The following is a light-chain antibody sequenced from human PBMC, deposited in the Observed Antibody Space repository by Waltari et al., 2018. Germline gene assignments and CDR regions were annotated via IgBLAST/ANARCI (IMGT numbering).Light chain of an antibody. CDR3: CSYIGRAL. Sequence: QSALTQPRPVSGSPGPSVPISCTGTSIDVGRFTYVAWYQHHPGRPPRLLIDDVTKRPSGVPDRFSGSKSGNTASLTISGLQDEDEADFYCCSYIGRALFGGGTKLTVL. CDR2: DVT. CDR1: SIDVGRFTY. J-gene: IGLJ2*01. V-gene: IGLV2-11*01.